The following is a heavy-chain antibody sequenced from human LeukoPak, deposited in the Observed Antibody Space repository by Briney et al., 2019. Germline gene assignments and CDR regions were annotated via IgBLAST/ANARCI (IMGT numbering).Heavy chain of an antibody. CDR1: GYTFTINW. Sequence: GESLKISCKASGYTFTINWIGWVRQMPGKGLEWMGIIYPGDSDTRYSPSFQGQVTISADKSISTAYLQWSSLKASDTAMYYCARSDGVSFGDIWGQGTMVTVSS. CDR2: IYPGDSDT. V-gene: IGHV5-51*01. CDR3: ARSDGVSFGDI. D-gene: IGHD2-8*01. J-gene: IGHJ3*02.